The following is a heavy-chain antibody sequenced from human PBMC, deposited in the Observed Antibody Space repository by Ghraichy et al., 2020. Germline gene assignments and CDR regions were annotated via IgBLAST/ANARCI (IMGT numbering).Heavy chain of an antibody. D-gene: IGHD2-8*01. J-gene: IGHJ4*02. CDR2: IYNSRST. V-gene: IGHV4-59*11. Sequence: SETLSLTCSVSGGSIGNHYWSWIRQPPGKGLEWIGNIYNSRSTNYNPSLKSRVTISVDTSKNEFSLKLSSVTAADTAVYYCARRGLGVYYFNYWGQGTLVTVSS. CDR3: ARRGLGVYYFNY. CDR1: GGSIGNHY.